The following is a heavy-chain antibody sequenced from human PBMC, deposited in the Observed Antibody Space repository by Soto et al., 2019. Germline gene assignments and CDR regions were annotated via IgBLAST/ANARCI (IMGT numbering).Heavy chain of an antibody. CDR2: ISSTTNYI. CDR3: ARESEDLTSNFDY. Sequence: GGSLRLSCAASGFTFTRYSMNWVRQAPGKGLEWVSSISSTTNYIYYADSMKSRFTVSRDNAKNSVYLEMNSLSAEDTAVYYCARESEDLTSNFDYWGQGTLVTVSS. J-gene: IGHJ4*02. V-gene: IGHV3-21*01. CDR1: GFTFTRYS.